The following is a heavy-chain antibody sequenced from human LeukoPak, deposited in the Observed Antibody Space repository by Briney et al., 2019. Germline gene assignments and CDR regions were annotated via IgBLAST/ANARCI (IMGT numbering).Heavy chain of an antibody. V-gene: IGHV1-46*01. Sequence: ASVEVSCKASGYTFTSYYMHWVRQAPGQGLEWMGIINPSGGSTSYAQKFQGRVTMTRDMSTSTVYMELSSLRSEDTAVYYCARATMVRGVVDYWGQGTLVAVSS. CDR1: GYTFTSYY. CDR3: ARATMVRGVVDY. J-gene: IGHJ4*02. CDR2: INPSGGST. D-gene: IGHD3-10*01.